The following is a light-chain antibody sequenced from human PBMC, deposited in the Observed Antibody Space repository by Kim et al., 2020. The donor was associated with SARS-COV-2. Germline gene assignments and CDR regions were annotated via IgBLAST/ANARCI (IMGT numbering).Light chain of an antibody. V-gene: IGLV1-47*01. CDR2: RNN. Sequence: QSVLTQPPSASGTPGQRVTISCSGSSSNIGSNYVYWYQQLPGTAPKLLIYRNNQRPSGVPDRFSGCKSGTSASLAISGLRSEDEADYYCAAWDDSLNWVFGGGTKLTVL. CDR3: AAWDDSLNWV. J-gene: IGLJ3*02. CDR1: SSNIGSNY.